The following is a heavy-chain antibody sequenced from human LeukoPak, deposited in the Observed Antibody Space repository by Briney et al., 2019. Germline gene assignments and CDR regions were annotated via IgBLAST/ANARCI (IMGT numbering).Heavy chain of an antibody. J-gene: IGHJ6*02. Sequence: ASVKVSCKASGYTFTSYDINWVRQATGQGLEWMGWMNPNSGNTGYAQKFQGRATMTRNTSISTAYMELSSLRSEDTAVYYCARGHPEYYYDSSGYGMDVWGQGTTVTVSS. D-gene: IGHD3-22*01. CDR3: ARGHPEYYYDSSGYGMDV. CDR2: MNPNSGNT. CDR1: GYTFTSYD. V-gene: IGHV1-8*01.